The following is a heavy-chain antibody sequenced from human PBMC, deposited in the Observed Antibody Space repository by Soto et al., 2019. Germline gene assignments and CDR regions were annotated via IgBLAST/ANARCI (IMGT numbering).Heavy chain of an antibody. CDR3: ARDRYPNYPPDAFDI. Sequence: GGSLRLSCAASGFTFRSYWIHWVRQVPGKGLLWVSRINPDGSSTNYADSVKGRFTISRDNAKNTVYLQMDSLRADDTSVYYCARDRYPNYPPDAFDIWGQGTLVTVSS. V-gene: IGHV3-74*01. J-gene: IGHJ3*02. D-gene: IGHD4-4*01. CDR1: GFTFRSYW. CDR2: INPDGSST.